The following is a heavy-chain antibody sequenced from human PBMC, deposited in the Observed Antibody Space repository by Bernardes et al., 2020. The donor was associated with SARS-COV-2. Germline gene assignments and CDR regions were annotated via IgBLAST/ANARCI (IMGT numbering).Heavy chain of an antibody. D-gene: IGHD2-21*01. V-gene: IGHV4-59*01. CDR2: IFSSGST. CDR1: GDTINDFY. CDR3: ARGVWFLDV. Sequence: SETLSLTCTVSGDTINDFYWSWIRQPPGKGLEWIGYIFSSGSTTYNPSLKSRLTMSVDTSNNQFSLTLTSVTAADMALYYCARGVWFLDVWGQGALVVVSS. J-gene: IGHJ4*02.